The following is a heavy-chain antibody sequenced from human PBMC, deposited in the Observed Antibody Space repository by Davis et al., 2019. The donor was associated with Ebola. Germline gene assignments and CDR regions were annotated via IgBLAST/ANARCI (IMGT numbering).Heavy chain of an antibody. V-gene: IGHV3-21*03. D-gene: IGHD2-15*01. CDR1: GFTFSRYT. CDR3: ARVLSYCSGGSCPGGSDH. Sequence: PGGSLRLSCAASGFTFSRYTMNWVRQAPGKGLEWVSSISSSSSYIYYADSVKGRFTISRDNAKNTLYLQMNSLRAEDTAVYYCARVLSYCSGGSCPGGSDHWGQGTLVTVSS. J-gene: IGHJ4*02. CDR2: ISSSSSYI.